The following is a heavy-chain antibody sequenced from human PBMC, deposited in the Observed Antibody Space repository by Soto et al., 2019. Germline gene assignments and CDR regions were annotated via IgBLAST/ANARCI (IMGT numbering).Heavy chain of an antibody. V-gene: IGHV3-23*01. D-gene: IGHD3-22*01. CDR1: GITISNYP. CDR3: LKDDGGYPSTAPH. CDR2: ISGSGDRT. J-gene: IGHJ4*02. Sequence: EVQLLESGGGLVQPGGSLRLSCAASGITISNYPMSWVRQAPGKGLDWVSGISGSGDRTYYADSAKGRFTISKDISRNSLSLQLHSLGVEDTAVYFCLKDDGGYPSTAPHWGQGTLVTVSS.